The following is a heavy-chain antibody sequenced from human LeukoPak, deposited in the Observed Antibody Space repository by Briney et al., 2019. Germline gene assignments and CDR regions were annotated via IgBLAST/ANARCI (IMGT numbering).Heavy chain of an antibody. CDR1: GYSFTTYW. Sequence: GESLKISCQGSGYSFTTYWIGWVRQMPGKGLEWMAIINPRDSDTRYSPSLQGQVTISADKSISTAYLQWSSLKASDTAMYYCARSQSPQAVAGWNYWGQGTLVTVSS. V-gene: IGHV5-51*01. J-gene: IGHJ4*02. CDR3: ARSQSPQAVAGWNY. D-gene: IGHD6-19*01. CDR2: INPRDSDT.